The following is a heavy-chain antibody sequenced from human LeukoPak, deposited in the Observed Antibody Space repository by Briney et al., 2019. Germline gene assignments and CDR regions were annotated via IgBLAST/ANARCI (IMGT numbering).Heavy chain of an antibody. CDR3: AKGSSGTAMVAYYFDY. V-gene: IGHV3-23*01. J-gene: IGHJ4*02. CDR2: ISGSGGST. Sequence: PGGSLRLSCAASGFTFSSYAMSWVRRAPGKGLEWVSAISGSGGSTYYADSVKGRFTISRDNSKNTLYLQMNSLRAEDTAVYYCAKGSSGTAMVAYYFDYWGQGTLVTVSS. D-gene: IGHD5-18*01. CDR1: GFTFSSYA.